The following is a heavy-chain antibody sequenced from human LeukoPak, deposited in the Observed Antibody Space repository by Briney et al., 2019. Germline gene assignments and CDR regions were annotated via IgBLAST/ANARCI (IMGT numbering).Heavy chain of an antibody. J-gene: IGHJ4*02. Sequence: LTGGSLRLSCAASGFTFSSYEMNWVRQAPGKGLEWVSYISATGNTIFYADSVKGRFTVSRDNAKNSLDLQMNSLRAEDTAVYYCARDWGVLPAAGDCWGPGTLVTVSS. V-gene: IGHV3-48*03. CDR1: GFTFSSYE. D-gene: IGHD6-13*01. CDR2: ISATGNTI. CDR3: ARDWGVLPAAGDC.